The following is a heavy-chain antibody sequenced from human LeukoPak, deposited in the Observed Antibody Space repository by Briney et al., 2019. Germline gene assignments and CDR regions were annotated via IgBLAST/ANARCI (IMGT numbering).Heavy chain of an antibody. D-gene: IGHD1/OR15-1a*01. CDR1: GFTVSSNY. V-gene: IGHV3-21*01. CDR2: ISSSSTYI. J-gene: IGHJ6*02. CDR3: AREALNMYYGMDV. Sequence: GGSLRLSCAASGFTVSSNYMSWVRQAPGKGLEWVSSISSSSTYIYYADSVKGRFTISRDNAKNSLSLQMNSLRAEDTAVYYCAREALNMYYGMDVWGQGTTITVSS.